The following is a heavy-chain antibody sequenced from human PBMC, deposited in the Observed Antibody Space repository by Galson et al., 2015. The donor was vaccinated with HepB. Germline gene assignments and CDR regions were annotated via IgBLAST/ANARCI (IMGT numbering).Heavy chain of an antibody. CDR1: GGTFSSYA. J-gene: IGHJ6*02. CDR2: IIPIFGTA. Sequence: SVKVSCKASGGTFSSYAISWVRQAPGQGLEWMGGIIPIFGTANYAQKFQGRVTITADESTSTAYMELSSLRSEDTAVYYCARDWKVRGVIPAEYYYYGMDVWGQGTTVTVSS. CDR3: ARDWKVRGVIPAEYYYYGMDV. V-gene: IGHV1-69*13. D-gene: IGHD3-10*01.